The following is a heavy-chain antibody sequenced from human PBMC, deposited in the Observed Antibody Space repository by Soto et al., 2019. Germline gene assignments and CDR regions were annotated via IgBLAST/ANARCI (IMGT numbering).Heavy chain of an antibody. J-gene: IGHJ4*02. CDR2: IYYSGST. CDR3: ARRYGDCFDF. Sequence: QVQLQESGPGLVKPSETLSLTCTVSGGSISSYYWSWIRQPPGKGLEWIGDIYYSGSTNYNPSLKSRVTIAVDTSKNQFSLELSSVTAADTAVYYCARRYGDCFDFWGQGTLVSVSS. V-gene: IGHV4-59*08. CDR1: GGSISSYY. D-gene: IGHD4-17*01.